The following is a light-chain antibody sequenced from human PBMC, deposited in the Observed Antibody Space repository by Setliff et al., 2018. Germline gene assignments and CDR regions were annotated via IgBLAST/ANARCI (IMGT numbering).Light chain of an antibody. Sequence: ALTQPASVSGSPGQSIAVSCTGSGSDVGAYKFVSWYQQRPGKAPKLMIYEVSNRPSGVSNRFSGTKSGNTASLTISGLQAEDEADYYCTSYTSTARVFGTGTKGTVL. CDR3: TSYTSTARV. CDR1: GSDVGAYKF. CDR2: EVS. V-gene: IGLV2-14*01. J-gene: IGLJ1*01.